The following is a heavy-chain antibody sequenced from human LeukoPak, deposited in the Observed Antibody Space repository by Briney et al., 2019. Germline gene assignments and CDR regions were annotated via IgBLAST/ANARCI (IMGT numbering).Heavy chain of an antibody. CDR1: GGSIATTNW. CDR2: IWHSGST. CDR3: ARDGGAAGPEFDC. J-gene: IGHJ4*02. Sequence: SETLSLTCAVPGGSIATTNWWSWVRQPPDKGLEWIGEIWHSGSTNYNPSLKSRVTISVDKSKNQFSLKLTSVTAADTAVYYCARDGGAAGPEFDCWGQGTLVIVSS. V-gene: IGHV4-4*02. D-gene: IGHD6-13*01.